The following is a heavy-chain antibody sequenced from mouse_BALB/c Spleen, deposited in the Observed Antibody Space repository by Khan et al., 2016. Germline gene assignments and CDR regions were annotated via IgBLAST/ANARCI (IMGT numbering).Heavy chain of an antibody. Sequence: EVKLLESGGGLVQPGGSLKLSCAASGFAFSRYWMSWVRQAPGQGLEWIGEINPDSSTINYTPSLKDKFIISRDNAKNTLYLQMSKVRSEDTALYYCARLHYYGYVGYWGQGTTLTVSS. D-gene: IGHD1-2*01. CDR2: INPDSSTI. V-gene: IGHV4-1*02. J-gene: IGHJ2*01. CDR3: ARLHYYGYVGY. CDR1: GFAFSRYW.